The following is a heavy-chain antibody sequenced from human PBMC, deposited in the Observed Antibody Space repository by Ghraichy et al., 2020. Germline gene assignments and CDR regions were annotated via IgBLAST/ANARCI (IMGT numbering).Heavy chain of an antibody. CDR1: GGSISSSSYY. V-gene: IGHV4-39*01. D-gene: IGHD1-26*01. CDR3: ARQLVGATPTTDY. J-gene: IGHJ4*02. Sequence: SETLSLTCTVSGGSISSSSYYWGWIRQPPGKGLEWIGSIYYSGSTYYNPSLKSRVTISVDTSKNQFSLKLSSVTAADTAVYYCARQLVGATPTTDYWGQGTLVTVSS. CDR2: IYYSGST.